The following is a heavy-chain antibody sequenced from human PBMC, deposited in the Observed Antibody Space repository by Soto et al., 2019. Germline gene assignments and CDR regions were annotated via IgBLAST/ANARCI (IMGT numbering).Heavy chain of an antibody. D-gene: IGHD2-15*01. CDR2: ISYSGNT. J-gene: IGHJ4*02. CDR1: GGSIISGY. Sequence: QVQLQESGPGLVKPSETLSLTCTVSGGSIISGYWSWIRQPPGKGLEWIGYISYSGNTNYNPSLKSRVTMSVDTPNNQFSLRLSSVTTADTAVYYCAGLRGYAGSPIDYWGQGTLVTVSS. CDR3: AGLRGYAGSPIDY. V-gene: IGHV4-59*01.